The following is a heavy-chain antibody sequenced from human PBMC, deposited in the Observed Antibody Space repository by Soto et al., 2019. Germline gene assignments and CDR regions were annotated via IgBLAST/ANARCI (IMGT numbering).Heavy chain of an antibody. CDR1: GYTFTSYY. CDR2: INPSGGST. Sequence: GASVKVSCKASGYTFTSYYMHWVRQAPGQGLEWMGIINPSGGSTSYAQKFQGRVTMTRDTSTSTVYMELGSLRSEDTAVYYCAREDWNYGNYYYYMDVWGKGTTVTVSS. V-gene: IGHV1-46*03. J-gene: IGHJ6*03. D-gene: IGHD1-7*01. CDR3: AREDWNYGNYYYYMDV.